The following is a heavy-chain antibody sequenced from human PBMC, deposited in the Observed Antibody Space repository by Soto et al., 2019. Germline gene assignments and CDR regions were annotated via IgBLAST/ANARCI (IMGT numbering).Heavy chain of an antibody. J-gene: IGHJ4*02. V-gene: IGHV3-23*01. Sequence: EVQLLESGGGLVQPGGSLRLSCAASGFTFNNYAMSWVRQAPGKGLEWVSGISGSGGSTYYADSVKGRFTISRDNSKSTLYLQMDSLRGEDTAVYYCAKTHVGDYGYSDYWGQGTLVTVSS. CDR2: ISGSGGST. CDR1: GFTFNNYA. CDR3: AKTHVGDYGYSDY. D-gene: IGHD4-17*01.